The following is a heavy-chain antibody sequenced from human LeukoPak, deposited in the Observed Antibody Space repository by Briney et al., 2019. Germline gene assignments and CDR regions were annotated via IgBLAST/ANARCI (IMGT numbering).Heavy chain of an antibody. CDR2: ISSNGGST. V-gene: IGHV3-64D*09. D-gene: IGHD5-24*01. Sequence: PGGSLRLSCSASGFTFSRYAMHWVRQTPGKGLEHVSGISSNGGSTYYADSVKGRFTISRDNSKNTLYLQMSSLRAEDTAVYYCVKAPGAMATMWLHYFDSWGPGTLVTVSP. CDR3: VKAPGAMATMWLHYFDS. J-gene: IGHJ4*02. CDR1: GFTFSRYA.